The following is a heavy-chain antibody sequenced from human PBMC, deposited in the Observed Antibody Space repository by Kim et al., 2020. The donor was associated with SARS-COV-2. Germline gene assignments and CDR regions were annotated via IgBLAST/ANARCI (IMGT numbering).Heavy chain of an antibody. D-gene: IGHD3-3*01. J-gene: IGHJ6*02. Sequence: SETLSLTCAVYGGSFSGYYWSWIRQPPGKGLEWIGEINHSGSTNYNPSLKSRVTISVDTSKNQFSLKLSSVTAADTAVYYCARSSYDFWSGQIAGRRGYYGMDVWGQGTTVTVSS. CDR1: GGSFSGYY. CDR2: INHSGST. V-gene: IGHV4-34*01. CDR3: ARSSYDFWSGQIAGRRGYYGMDV.